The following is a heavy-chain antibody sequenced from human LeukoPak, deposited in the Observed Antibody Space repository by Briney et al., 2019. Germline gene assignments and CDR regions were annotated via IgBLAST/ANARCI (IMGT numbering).Heavy chain of an antibody. V-gene: IGHV3-33*01. CDR1: GFTFSSYG. Sequence: GGSLRLSCAASGFTFSSYGMPWVRQAPGKGLEWVAVIWYDGSNKYYADSVKGRFTISRDNSKNTLYLQMNSLRAEDTAVYYCARDRIAARPNYYYGMDVWGQGTTVTVSS. CDR2: IWYDGSNK. J-gene: IGHJ6*02. D-gene: IGHD6-6*01. CDR3: ARDRIAARPNYYYGMDV.